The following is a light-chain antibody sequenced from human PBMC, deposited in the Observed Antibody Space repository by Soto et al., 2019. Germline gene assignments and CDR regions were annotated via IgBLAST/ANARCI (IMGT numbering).Light chain of an antibody. V-gene: IGKV3-15*01. J-gene: IGKJ1*01. CDR2: DAS. CDR1: QSVNSR. CDR3: QQRSNWPTT. Sequence: EIVMTQSPATLSVSPGERATLSCRASQSVNSRLAWYQQKPGQTPRLLIYDASTRATGIPTRFSGSGSGTDFTLTISSLQSEDFAVYYCQQRSNWPTTFGQGTKVDIK.